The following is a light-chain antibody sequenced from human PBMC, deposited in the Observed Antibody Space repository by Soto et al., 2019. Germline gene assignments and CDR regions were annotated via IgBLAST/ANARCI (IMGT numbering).Light chain of an antibody. Sequence: QSVLTQPPSASGTPAQRVTISCSGGISNIGSNPVDWHQHLPGTAPKLLVYRNNQRPSGVPDRFSDSKSGTSAFLAISGLRSEDEADYYCAAWDDRLSAYVFGTGTKLTAL. CDR2: RNN. V-gene: IGLV1-47*01. J-gene: IGLJ1*01. CDR1: ISNIGSNP. CDR3: AAWDDRLSAYV.